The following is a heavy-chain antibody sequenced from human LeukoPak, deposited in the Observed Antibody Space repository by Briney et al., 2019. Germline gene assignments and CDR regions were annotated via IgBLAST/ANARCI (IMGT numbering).Heavy chain of an antibody. CDR1: GFTFSSYA. CDR2: ISNSGGST. J-gene: IGHJ4*02. V-gene: IGHV3-23*01. Sequence: GGSLRLSCAASGFTFSSYAMSWVRQAPGKGLEWLSSISNSGGSTYYADSVKGRFTISRDNAYNTLYLQMNSLRVEHTAVYYCAKSKGGSVAGIDFWGQGTLVTVSS. CDR3: AKSKGGSVAGIDF. D-gene: IGHD6-19*01.